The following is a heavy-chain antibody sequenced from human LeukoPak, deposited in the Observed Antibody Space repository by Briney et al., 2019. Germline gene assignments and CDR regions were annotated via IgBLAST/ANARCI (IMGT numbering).Heavy chain of an antibody. D-gene: IGHD3-3*02. V-gene: IGHV3-33*08. Sequence: TGGSLRLSCSASGFTFSSYIMHWVRQAPGKGLEWVAVIWYDGSNEYYADSVKGRFTISRDNSKNTLYLQMNSLRAEDTAVYYCARMEAGALDYWGQGTLVTVSS. CDR3: ARMEAGALDY. CDR2: IWYDGSNE. J-gene: IGHJ4*02. CDR1: GFTFSSYI.